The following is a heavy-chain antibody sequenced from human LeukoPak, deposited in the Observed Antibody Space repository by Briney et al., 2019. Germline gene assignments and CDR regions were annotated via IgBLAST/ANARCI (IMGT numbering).Heavy chain of an antibody. CDR2: INHSGST. V-gene: IGHV4-34*01. Sequence: SETLSLTCTVSGGSISSYYWSWIRQPPGKGLEWIGEINHSGSTNYNPSLKSRVTISVDTSKNQFSLKLSSVTAADTAVYYCARRGFFVTYYFDYWGQGTLVTVSS. CDR1: GGSISSYY. J-gene: IGHJ4*02. CDR3: ARRGFFVTYYFDY. D-gene: IGHD2-21*01.